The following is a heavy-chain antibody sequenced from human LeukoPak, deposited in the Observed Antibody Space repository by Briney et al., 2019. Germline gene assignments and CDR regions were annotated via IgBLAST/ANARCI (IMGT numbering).Heavy chain of an antibody. CDR1: GYTFTSYG. D-gene: IGHD6-6*01. CDR3: VGGLIAAPAHDY. Sequence: ASVKVSCKASGYTFTSYGISWVRQAPGQGLEWMGWISAYNGNTNYAQKLQGRVTMTTDTSTSTAYMELRGLRSDDAAVYYCVGGLIAAPAHDYWGQGTLVTVSS. V-gene: IGHV1-18*01. CDR2: ISAYNGNT. J-gene: IGHJ4*02.